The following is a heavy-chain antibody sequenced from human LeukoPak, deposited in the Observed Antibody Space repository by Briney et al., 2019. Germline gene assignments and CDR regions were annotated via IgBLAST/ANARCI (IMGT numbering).Heavy chain of an antibody. Sequence: PSQTLSLTCTVSGGSISSGSYYWSWIRQPPGKGLQWIGCIHYSGSTNYNPSLKSRVTISVDTSKNQFSLKLCSVTAADTAVYYCARTTMVRGTYYMDVWGKGTTVTISS. CDR2: IHYSGST. J-gene: IGHJ6*03. D-gene: IGHD3-10*01. CDR3: ARTTMVRGTYYMDV. CDR1: GGSISSGSYY. V-gene: IGHV4-61*01.